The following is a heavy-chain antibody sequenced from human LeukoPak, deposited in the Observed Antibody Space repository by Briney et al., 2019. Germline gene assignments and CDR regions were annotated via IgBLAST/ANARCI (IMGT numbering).Heavy chain of an antibody. Sequence: SETLSLTCTVSGDSISSVSYYWGWIRQPPGKGLAWIGSIYYSGSTYYNPSLKSRVTISVDTSKNQFSLKLSSVTAADTAVYYCARGRGYSYGYHYYYYGMDVWGQGTTVTVSS. CDR3: ARGRGYSYGYHYYYYGMDV. D-gene: IGHD5-18*01. CDR2: IYYSGST. CDR1: GDSISSVSYY. V-gene: IGHV4-39*07. J-gene: IGHJ6*02.